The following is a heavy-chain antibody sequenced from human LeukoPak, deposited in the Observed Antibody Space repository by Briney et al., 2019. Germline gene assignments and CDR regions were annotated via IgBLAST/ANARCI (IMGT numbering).Heavy chain of an antibody. V-gene: IGHV4-34*01. J-gene: IGHJ4*02. CDR1: GGSFSGYY. Sequence: PPETLCLTCAVYGGSFSGYYWSWGRQPPGKGVEWSGEINHSGSTNYNPSLTRGGTISVETSKNPFSLKLSSVTAADTAVYYCARDPASYASYCGQGTLLTVSS. D-gene: IGHD1-26*01. CDR3: ARDPASYASY. CDR2: INHSGST.